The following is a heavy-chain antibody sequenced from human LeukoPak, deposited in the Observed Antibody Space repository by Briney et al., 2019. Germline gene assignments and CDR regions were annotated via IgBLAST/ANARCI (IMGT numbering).Heavy chain of an antibody. Sequence: RSGGSLRLSCAASGFTFSSYAMSWVRQAPGKGLEWVSAISGSGGSTYYADSVKGRFTISRDNSKNTLYLQMNSLRAEDTAVYYCAKDYDSSGYYSFDYWGQGTLVTVSS. CDR2: ISGSGGST. D-gene: IGHD3-22*01. CDR3: AKDYDSSGYYSFDY. J-gene: IGHJ4*02. V-gene: IGHV3-23*01. CDR1: GFTFSSYA.